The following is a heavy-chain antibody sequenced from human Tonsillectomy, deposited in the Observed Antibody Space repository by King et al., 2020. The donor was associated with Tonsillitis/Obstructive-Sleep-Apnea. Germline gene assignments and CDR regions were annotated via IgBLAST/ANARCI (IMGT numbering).Heavy chain of an antibody. J-gene: IGHJ6*03. Sequence: VQLQQWGAGLLKPSETLSLTCAVYGGSFSGYYWSWIRQPPGKGLEWVWEINHSGSTNFNPSPRSRGPLSVDTSKNQFSLKRSSVTAADTAVYYCASFRRVPAAMLGTDYYYMDVWGKGTTVTVSS. CDR3: ASFRRVPAAMLGTDYYYMDV. V-gene: IGHV4-34*01. CDR1: GGSFSGYY. CDR2: INHSGST. D-gene: IGHD2-2*01.